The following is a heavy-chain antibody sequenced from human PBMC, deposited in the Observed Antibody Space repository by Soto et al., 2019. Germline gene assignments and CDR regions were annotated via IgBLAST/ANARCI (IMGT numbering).Heavy chain of an antibody. CDR1: GYTFSDYW. CDR2: IYPEYSET. CDR3: ARGEDTVITGPPRY. V-gene: IGHV5-51*01. Sequence: PGESLKISCQASGYTFSDYWIGWVRQMPGKGLEWMGIIYPEYSETKYRPSFQGHVIMSVDKSINTAYLQWSSLKASDTAMYYCARGEDTVITGPPRYWGQGTQVTVSS. J-gene: IGHJ4*02. D-gene: IGHD1-20*01.